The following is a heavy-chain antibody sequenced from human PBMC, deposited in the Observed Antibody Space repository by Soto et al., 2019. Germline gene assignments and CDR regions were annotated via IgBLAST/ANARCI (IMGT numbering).Heavy chain of an antibody. CDR1: GGSISSGDYY. Sequence: QVQLQESGPGLVKPSQTLSLTCTFSGGSISSGDYYWSWIRQPPGKGLEWIGYIYYSGSTYYNPSLKSRVTISGDTSKNQFSLRLSSVTAADTAVYYCARERPDGCRLDPWGQGTLVTVSS. CDR3: ARERPDGCRLDP. V-gene: IGHV4-30-4*01. J-gene: IGHJ5*02. CDR2: IYYSGST. D-gene: IGHD6-19*01.